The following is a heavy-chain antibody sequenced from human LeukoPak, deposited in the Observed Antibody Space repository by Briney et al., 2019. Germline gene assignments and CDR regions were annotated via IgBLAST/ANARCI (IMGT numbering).Heavy chain of an antibody. D-gene: IGHD3-10*01. CDR3: ARGRGT. V-gene: IGHV3-23*01. J-gene: IGHJ5*02. CDR2: ISGSGTGT. CDR1: GFTFSNYA. Sequence: GGSLRLSCAASGFTFSNYAMTWVRQAPGKGLEWVSAISGSGTGTYYAHSVKGRFTISRDNSKSTLYLQMNSLRAEDTAVYYCARGRGTWGQGTLVTVSS.